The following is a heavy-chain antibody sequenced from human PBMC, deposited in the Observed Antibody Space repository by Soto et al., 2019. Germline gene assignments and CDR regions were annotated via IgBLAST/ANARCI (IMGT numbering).Heavy chain of an antibody. V-gene: IGHV1-69*13. D-gene: IGHD3-16*01. CDR1: GGTFSSYA. Sequence: SVKVSCKASGGTFSSYAISWVRQAPGQGLEWMGGIIPIFGTANYAQKFQGRATITADESTSTAYMVLSSLRSEDTAVYYCARVLRSLGVRDAFDIWGQGTMVTVSS. CDR3: ARVLRSLGVRDAFDI. J-gene: IGHJ3*02. CDR2: IIPIFGTA.